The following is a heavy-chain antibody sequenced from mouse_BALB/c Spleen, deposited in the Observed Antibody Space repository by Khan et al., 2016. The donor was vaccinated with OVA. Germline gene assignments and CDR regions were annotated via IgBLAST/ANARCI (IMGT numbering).Heavy chain of an antibody. CDR2: MSSGGDYT. Sequence: VQLKESGGDLVKPGGSLKISCAASGFTFSSYSMSWVRQIPDKRLEWVATMSSGGDYTYYPDSVKGRFTISRDNAKNTLYLQMSSLKSEDTAMYYCASNLTGSFAYWGQGTLVTVSA. J-gene: IGHJ3*01. V-gene: IGHV5-6*01. CDR1: GFTFSSYS. D-gene: IGHD4-1*01. CDR3: ASNLTGSFAY.